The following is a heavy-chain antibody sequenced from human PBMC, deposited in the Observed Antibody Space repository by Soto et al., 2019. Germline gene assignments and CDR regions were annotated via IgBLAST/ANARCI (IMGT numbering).Heavy chain of an antibody. J-gene: IGHJ4*02. CDR3: SKVLVDATRYTDFDS. CDR1: GGSINSNNYS. Sequence: SDTLSLSCTVSGGSINSNNYSWAFIKHTNGKGLSCIASIYYDGIAYYNPSLNSRVSISVATSKNYFSLRLSSASDVDTALYSYSKVLVDATRYTDFDSWGQGT. D-gene: IGHD2-15*01. V-gene: IGHV4-39*02. CDR2: IYYDGIA.